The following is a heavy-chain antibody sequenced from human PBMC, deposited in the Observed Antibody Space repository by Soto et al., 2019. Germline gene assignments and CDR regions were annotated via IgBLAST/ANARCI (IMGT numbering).Heavy chain of an antibody. CDR2: IYYSGST. CDR3: ARLRSSSHLDAFDI. CDR1: GGSISSSSYY. Sequence: SETLSLTCTVSGGSISSSSYYRGWIRQPPGKGLEWIGSIYYSGSTYYNPSLKSRVTISVDTSKNQFSLKLSSVTAADTAVYYCARLRSSSHLDAFDIWGQGTMVTVSS. D-gene: IGHD2-15*01. V-gene: IGHV4-39*01. J-gene: IGHJ3*02.